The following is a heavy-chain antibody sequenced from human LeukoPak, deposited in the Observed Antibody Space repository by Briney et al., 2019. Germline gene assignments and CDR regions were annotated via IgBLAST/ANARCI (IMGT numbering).Heavy chain of an antibody. CDR3: ARTYYDYVWGSYRYHWFDP. D-gene: IGHD3-16*02. CDR1: GYTFTSYG. CDR2: ISAYNGNT. Sequence: ASVKVSCKASGYTFTSYGISWVRQAPGQGLEWMGWISAYNGNTNYAQKLQGRVTMTTDTSTSTAYMELRSLRSDDTAVCYCARTYYDYVWGSYRYHWFDPWGQGTLVTVSS. V-gene: IGHV1-18*01. J-gene: IGHJ5*02.